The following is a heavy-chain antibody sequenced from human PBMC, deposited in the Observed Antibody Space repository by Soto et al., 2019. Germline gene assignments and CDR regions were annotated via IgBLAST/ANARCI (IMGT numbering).Heavy chain of an antibody. J-gene: IGHJ4*02. D-gene: IGHD6-6*01. V-gene: IGHV3-7*01. CDR2: IKQDGSQK. Sequence: GGSLRLSCAASGFTFSSYWMSWVRQAPGKGLEWVANIKQDGSQKYYVDSVKGRFTISRDNAKNSVFLQMNSLRAEDTAVYYCARIGYSSSCFDYWGQGIPVTVSS. CDR3: ARIGYSSSCFDY. CDR1: GFTFSSYW.